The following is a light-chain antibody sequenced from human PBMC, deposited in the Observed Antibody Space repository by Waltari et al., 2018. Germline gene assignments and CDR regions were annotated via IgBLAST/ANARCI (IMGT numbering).Light chain of an antibody. V-gene: IGLV3-21*04. CDR3: HVWHPDMDPGV. CDR2: YDS. CDR1: NIGSYS. Sequence: SYALTQPPSVSVAPGTTARITCGGDNIGSYSVHWYQQKPGQAPVLVIFYDSDRPSGIPELFSGSNPGNTATLTISSVEAGDEAKYYCHVWHPDMDPGVFGPGTEVSV. J-gene: IGLJ1*01.